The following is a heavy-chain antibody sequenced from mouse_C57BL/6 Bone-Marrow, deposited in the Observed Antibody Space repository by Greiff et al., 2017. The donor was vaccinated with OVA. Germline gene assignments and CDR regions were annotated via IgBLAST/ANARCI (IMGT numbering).Heavy chain of an antibody. D-gene: IGHD2-5*01. CDR2: ISSGGDYI. J-gene: IGHJ3*01. CDR3: TRGDSNYIAY. CDR1: GFTFSSYA. Sequence: EVQLVESGEGLVKPGGSLKLSCAASGFTFSSYAMSWVRQTPEKRLEWVAYISSGGDYIYYADTVKGRFPISRDNARNTLYLQMSSLKSEDTAMYYCTRGDSNYIAYWGQGTLVTVSA. V-gene: IGHV5-9-1*02.